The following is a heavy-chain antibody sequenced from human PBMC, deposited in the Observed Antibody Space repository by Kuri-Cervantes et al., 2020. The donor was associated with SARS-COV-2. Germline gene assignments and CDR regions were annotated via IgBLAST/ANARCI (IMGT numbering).Heavy chain of an antibody. CDR1: GGSISSGGYY. V-gene: IGHV4-31*01. Sequence: SETLSLTCTVSGGSISSGGYYWSWIRQHPGKGLEWIGYIYYSGSTYYNPSLKSLVTISVDTSKNQFSLKLSSVTAADTAVYYCARVPAAAGTWWFGPWGQGTLVTVSS. D-gene: IGHD6-13*01. J-gene: IGHJ5*02. CDR3: ARVPAAAGTWWFGP. CDR2: IYYSGST.